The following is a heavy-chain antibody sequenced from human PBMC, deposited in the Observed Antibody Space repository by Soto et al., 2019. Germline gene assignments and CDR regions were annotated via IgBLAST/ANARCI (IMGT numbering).Heavy chain of an antibody. V-gene: IGHV4-30-4*08. CDR1: GGSISSGGYY. J-gene: IGHJ4*02. CDR3: GRQKGGGIYGDYVAD. CDR2: IYYSGST. D-gene: IGHD4-17*01. Sequence: NPSETLSLTXTVSGGSISSGGYYWSWIRQHPGKGLEWIGYIYYSGSTYYNPSLQSRVTISMDTSKNEFSLKLTSVTAADTAVYYCGRQKGGGIYGDYVADWGQGTLVTVSS.